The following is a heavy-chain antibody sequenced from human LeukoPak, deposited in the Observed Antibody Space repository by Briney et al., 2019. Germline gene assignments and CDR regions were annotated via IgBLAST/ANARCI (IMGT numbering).Heavy chain of an antibody. D-gene: IGHD3-10*01. V-gene: IGHV4-61*02. CDR2: IYTSGST. CDR3: ARKGITMVRGVLPTRNWFDP. CDR1: GGSISSGSYY. J-gene: IGHJ5*02. Sequence: PSQTLSLTCTVSGGSISSGSYYWSWIRQPAGKGLEWIGRIYTSGSTNYNPSLKSRVTISVDTSKNQFSLKLSSVTAADTAVYYCARKGITMVRGVLPTRNWFDPWGQGTLVTVSS.